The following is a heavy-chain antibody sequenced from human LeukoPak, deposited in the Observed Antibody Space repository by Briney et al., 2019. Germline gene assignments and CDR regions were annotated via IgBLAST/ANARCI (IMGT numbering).Heavy chain of an antibody. V-gene: IGHV4-59*08. CDR3: ARLEGATVPYNGCDP. Sequence: SETLSLTCTVSGGSISSYYWSWIRQPPGKGLEWIGYIYYSGSTNYNPSLKSRVTISVDTSKNQFFLKLSSVTAADTAVYYCARLEGATVPYNGCDPWGQGTLVTVSS. CDR1: GGSISSYY. D-gene: IGHD4-4*01. CDR2: IYYSGST. J-gene: IGHJ5*02.